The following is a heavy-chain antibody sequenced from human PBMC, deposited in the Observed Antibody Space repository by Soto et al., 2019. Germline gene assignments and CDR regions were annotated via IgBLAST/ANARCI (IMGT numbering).Heavy chain of an antibody. D-gene: IGHD4-4*01. J-gene: IGHJ4*02. Sequence: SETLSLTCTVSGGSISSGDYYWSWIRQPPGKGLECIGYVSHSKGTYYNPSLMSRLIISIDTSTNQFSLNLNSVTAADTAVYYCARADDYTYRFDYWGQGTLVTVSS. CDR3: ARADDYTYRFDY. CDR2: VSHSKGT. V-gene: IGHV4-30-4*01. CDR1: GGSISSGDYY.